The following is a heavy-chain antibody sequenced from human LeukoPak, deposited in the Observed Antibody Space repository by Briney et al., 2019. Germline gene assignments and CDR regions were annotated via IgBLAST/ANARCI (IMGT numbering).Heavy chain of an antibody. CDR1: GYTFISYD. CDR3: ARGPLSIFGVLDAFDI. J-gene: IGHJ3*02. CDR2: MNPNKGNT. D-gene: IGHD3-3*01. Sequence: ASVKVSCKTSGYTFISYDVHWVRQASGQGLKWMGWMNPNKGNTGYGHKFQGRVTITRDTSISTVYMELNSLRSEDTAVYYCARGPLSIFGVLDAFDIWGQGTLVTVSS. V-gene: IGHV1-8*03.